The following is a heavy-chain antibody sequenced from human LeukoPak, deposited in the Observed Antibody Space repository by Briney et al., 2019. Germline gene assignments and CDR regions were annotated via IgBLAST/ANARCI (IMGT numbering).Heavy chain of an antibody. J-gene: IGHJ4*02. Sequence: ASVKVSCKASGYTFTSYGISWVRQAPVQGLEWMGWISAYNGNTNYAQKLQGRVTMTTDTSTSTAYMELRSLRSDDTAVYYCARNPKVYYDILTGYYPLDYWGQGTLVTVSS. CDR1: GYTFTSYG. CDR3: ARNPKVYYDILTGYYPLDY. CDR2: ISAYNGNT. V-gene: IGHV1-18*01. D-gene: IGHD3-9*01.